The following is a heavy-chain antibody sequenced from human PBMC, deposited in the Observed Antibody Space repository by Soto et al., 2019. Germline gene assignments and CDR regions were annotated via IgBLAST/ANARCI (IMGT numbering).Heavy chain of an antibody. D-gene: IGHD7-27*01. Sequence: QVQLVQSGAEVKKPGSSVKVSCKASGGTFSSYAISWVRQAPGQGLEWMGGIIPIFGTADYAQKFQGRVTITADEPTNTAYMELSSLRSEDTAVYYCASQLTGDYYYYGMDVWSQGTTVTVSS. V-gene: IGHV1-69*12. J-gene: IGHJ6*02. CDR3: ASQLTGDYYYYGMDV. CDR2: IIPIFGTA. CDR1: GGTFSSYA.